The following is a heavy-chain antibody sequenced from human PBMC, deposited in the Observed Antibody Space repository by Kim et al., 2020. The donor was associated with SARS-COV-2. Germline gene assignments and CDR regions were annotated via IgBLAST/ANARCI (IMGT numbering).Heavy chain of an antibody. CDR2: IYYSGST. D-gene: IGHD6-13*01. J-gene: IGHJ5*01. V-gene: IGHV4-39*01. CDR1: GGSISSSSYY. Sequence: SETLSLTCTVSGGSISSSSYYWGWIRQPPGKGLEWIGSIYYSGSTYYTSSLKRRVTMSIDTSKNQFSLKLSSVTAADTAIYYCVRRIAAPLGSWFDPWGQGTLVTVSS. CDR3: VRRIAAPLGSWFDP.